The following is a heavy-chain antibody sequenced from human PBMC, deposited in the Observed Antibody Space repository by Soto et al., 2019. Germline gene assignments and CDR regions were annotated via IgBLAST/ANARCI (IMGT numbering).Heavy chain of an antibody. J-gene: IGHJ5*02. D-gene: IGHD3-16*02. CDR2: INHSGSA. Sequence: PSETLSLTCAVYGGSLSGYYWSWIRQSPGKGLEWIGQINHSGSANYHPSLKSRVTIFLHTSGNEFSLELSSVTAADTSVYYCARERELSFRNWFDPWGQGTLVTVSS. CDR1: GGSLSGYY. V-gene: IGHV4-34*01. CDR3: ARERELSFRNWFDP.